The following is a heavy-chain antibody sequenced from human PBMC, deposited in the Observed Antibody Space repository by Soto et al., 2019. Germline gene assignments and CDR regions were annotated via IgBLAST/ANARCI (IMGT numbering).Heavy chain of an antibody. D-gene: IGHD3-22*01. J-gene: IGHJ4*02. Sequence: ASETLSLTCTVSGGSISSYYWSWIRQPPGKGLEWIGYIYYSGSTNYNPSLKSRVTISVDTSKNQFSLKLSSVTAADTAVYYCARSGYGVSPLGPHDYWGQGTLVTVSS. CDR3: ARSGYGVSPLGPHDY. CDR1: GGSISSYY. CDR2: IYYSGST. V-gene: IGHV4-59*01.